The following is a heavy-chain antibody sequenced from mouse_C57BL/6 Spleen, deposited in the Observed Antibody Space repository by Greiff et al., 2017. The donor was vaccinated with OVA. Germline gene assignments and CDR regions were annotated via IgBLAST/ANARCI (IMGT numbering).Heavy chain of an antibody. CDR3: ARRITTVVDYYAMDY. CDR1: DYTFTSYW. D-gene: IGHD1-1*01. Sequence: VQLQQPGAELVRPGSSVKLSCKASDYTFTSYWMHWVKQRPIQGLEWIGNIDPSDSETHYNQKFKDKATLTVDKSSSTAYMQLSSLTSEDSAVYYCARRITTVVDYYAMDYWGQGTSVTVSS. V-gene: IGHV1-52*01. J-gene: IGHJ4*01. CDR2: IDPSDSET.